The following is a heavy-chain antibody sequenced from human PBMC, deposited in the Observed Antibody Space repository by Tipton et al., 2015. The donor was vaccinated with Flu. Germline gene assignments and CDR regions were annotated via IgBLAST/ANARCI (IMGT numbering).Heavy chain of an antibody. V-gene: IGHV3-53*01. CDR2: IYSGGST. CDR1: GFTVSSNY. Sequence: SLRLSCAASGFTVSSNYMTWVRQAPGKGLEWVSLIYSGGSTFYADSVKGRFTISRDNSKNTLYLQMTSLRAEDTAVYYCARVWTGGYEYFDFWGQGTLVSVSS. J-gene: IGHJ4*02. CDR3: ARVWTGGYEYFDF. D-gene: IGHD2-8*02.